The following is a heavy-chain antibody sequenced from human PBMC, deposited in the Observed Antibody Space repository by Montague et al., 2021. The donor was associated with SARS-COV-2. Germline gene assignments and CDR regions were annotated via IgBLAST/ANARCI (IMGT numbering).Heavy chain of an antibody. Sequence: SETLSLTCAISGGTFSGYYWSGIRQPPGKGLEWIGDVNHSGRTSYNPSLKSRVTISVDTSKNQFSLKLSSVTAADTAVYYCARGSGCSGGSCYSEWDPYYYYGMDVWGQGTTVTVSS. CDR2: VNHSGRT. D-gene: IGHD2-15*01. CDR3: ARGSGCSGGSCYSEWDPYYYYGMDV. V-gene: IGHV4-34*01. J-gene: IGHJ6*02. CDR1: GGTFSGYY.